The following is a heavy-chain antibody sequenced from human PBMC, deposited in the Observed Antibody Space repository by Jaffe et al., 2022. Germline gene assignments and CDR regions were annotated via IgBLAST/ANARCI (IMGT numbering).Heavy chain of an antibody. CDR1: GFSFNRYT. V-gene: IGHV3-21*01. J-gene: IGHJ4*02. Sequence: EVQLVESGGGLVRPGGSLRLSCAASGFSFNRYTMNWVRQAPGKGLEWVSTIGSRDKDIYYIDSAKGRFTVSRDNANNSLFLQMNNLRDEDTAVYYCAREIVAGKNDYIWGSSPYGFFDFWGPGTLVTVSS. CDR2: IGSRDKDI. CDR3: AREIVAGKNDYIWGSSPYGFFDF. D-gene: IGHD3-16*01.